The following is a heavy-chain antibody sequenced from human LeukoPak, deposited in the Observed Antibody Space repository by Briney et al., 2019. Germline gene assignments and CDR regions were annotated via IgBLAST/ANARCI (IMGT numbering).Heavy chain of an antibody. Sequence: ASVKVSCKASGYTFTRYGISWVRQAPGQGLEWMGWISAYNGNTNYAQKLQGRVTMTTDTSTSTAYMELRSLRSDDTAVYYCARIPVTNWGQYYFDHWGQGTRVTVFS. CDR3: ARIPVTNWGQYYFDH. J-gene: IGHJ4*02. V-gene: IGHV1-18*01. CDR2: ISAYNGNT. D-gene: IGHD7-27*01. CDR1: GYTFTRYG.